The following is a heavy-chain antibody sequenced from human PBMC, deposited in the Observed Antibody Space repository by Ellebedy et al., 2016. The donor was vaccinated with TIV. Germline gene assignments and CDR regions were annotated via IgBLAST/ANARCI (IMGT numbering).Heavy chain of an antibody. J-gene: IGHJ5*02. Sequence: GESLKISCVASGFTFDEYAMHWVRQAPGKGPEWVSLVSGEGGSAYYADSVKGRFTIPSDNSKNSLSLQMNSLRTEDSALYYCAQERAGGNTGWFDPWGQGTLVTVSS. CDR2: VSGEGGSA. CDR1: GFTFDEYA. D-gene: IGHD4-23*01. V-gene: IGHV3-43*02. CDR3: AQERAGGNTGWFDP.